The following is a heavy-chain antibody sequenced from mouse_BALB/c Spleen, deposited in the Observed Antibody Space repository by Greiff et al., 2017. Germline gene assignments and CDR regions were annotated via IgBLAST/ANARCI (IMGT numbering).Heavy chain of an antibody. CDR3: ARGMIRYFDY. V-gene: IGHV14-3*02. D-gene: IGHD2-4*01. CDR1: GFNIKDTY. Sequence: EVKLVESGAELVKPGASVKLSCTASGFNIKDTYMHWVKQRPEQGLEWIGRIDPANGNTKYDPKFQGKATITADTSSNTAYLQLSSLTSEDTAVYYCARGMIRYFDYWGQGTTLTVSS. J-gene: IGHJ2*01. CDR2: IDPANGNT.